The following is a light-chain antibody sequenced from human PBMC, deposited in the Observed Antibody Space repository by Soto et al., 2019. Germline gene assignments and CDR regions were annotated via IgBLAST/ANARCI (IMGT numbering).Light chain of an antibody. V-gene: IGKV4-1*01. J-gene: IGKJ2*02. CDR3: MQALQSPRT. CDR2: WAS. CDR1: QSVLYSSNNKNY. Sequence: DIVMTQSPDSLAVSLGERATINCKSSQSVLYSSNNKNYLAWYQQKPGQPPKLLIYWASTRESGVPDRFSGSGSGTDFTLTISSLQAEDVAVYYCMQALQSPRTFGQGTKLEIK.